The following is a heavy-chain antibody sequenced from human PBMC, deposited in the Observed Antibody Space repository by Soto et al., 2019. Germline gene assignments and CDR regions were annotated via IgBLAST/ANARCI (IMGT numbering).Heavy chain of an antibody. J-gene: IGHJ4*02. D-gene: IGHD3-22*01. CDR1: GFTFSSYG. V-gene: IGHV3-30*18. Sequence: QVQLVESGGGVVQPGRSLRLSCAASGFTFSSYGMHWVRQAPGKGLEWVAVISYDGSNKYYADSVKGRFTISRDNSKNKLYLQMNSLRAEDTAVYYCAKGNIDYYDSSGYGLAFDYWGQGTLVTVSS. CDR3: AKGNIDYYDSSGYGLAFDY. CDR2: ISYDGSNK.